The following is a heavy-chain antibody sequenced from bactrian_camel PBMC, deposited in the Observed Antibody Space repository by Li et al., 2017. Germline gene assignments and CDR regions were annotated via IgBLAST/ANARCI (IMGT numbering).Heavy chain of an antibody. V-gene: IGHV3S1*01. CDR1: GDTSSTC. J-gene: IGHJ4*01. CDR3: AALAWGFNY. Sequence: HVQLVESGGGSVRAGGSLRLSCAASGDTSSTCFGWFRQAPGKGLEWVSSIYTGGGSTYYATSVRGRFTISRDNAKNTVYLQMNSLKSEDTAQYYCAALAWGFNYWGQGTQVTVS. D-gene: IGHD1*01. CDR2: IYTGGGST.